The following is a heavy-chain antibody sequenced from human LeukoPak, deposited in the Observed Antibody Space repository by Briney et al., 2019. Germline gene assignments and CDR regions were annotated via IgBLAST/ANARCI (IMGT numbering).Heavy chain of an antibody. V-gene: IGHV4-34*01. Sequence: PSETLSLTCAVSGGSFSGYYWSWIRQPPGKGLEWIGEINHSGSTNYNPSPKSRVTISADTSKNQFSLKLNSVTAADTAVYYCARGDVGTTAVPFDPWGQGTLSPSPQ. CDR3: ARGDVGTTAVPFDP. D-gene: IGHD1-26*01. CDR1: GGSFSGYY. J-gene: IGHJ5*02. CDR2: INHSGST.